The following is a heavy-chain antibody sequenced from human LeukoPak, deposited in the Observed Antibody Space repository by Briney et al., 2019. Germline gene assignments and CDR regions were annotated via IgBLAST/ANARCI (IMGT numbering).Heavy chain of an antibody. Sequence: SETLSLTCTVSGGSISSYYWSWIRQPPGKGLEWIGYIYYSGSTNYNPSLKSRVTISVDTSKNQFSLKLSSVTAAVTAVYYCARSSTRGSGYYSWFDPWGQGTLVTVSS. CDR1: GGSISSYY. J-gene: IGHJ5*02. CDR3: ARSSTRGSGYYSWFDP. CDR2: IYYSGST. V-gene: IGHV4-59*08. D-gene: IGHD3-3*01.